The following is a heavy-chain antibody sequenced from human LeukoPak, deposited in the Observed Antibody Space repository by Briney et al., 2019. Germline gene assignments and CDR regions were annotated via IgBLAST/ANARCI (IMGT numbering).Heavy chain of an antibody. CDR1: GYTFTGYY. Sequence: GASVKVSCKASGYTFTGYYMHWVRQAPGQGLEWMGWINPNSGGTNYAQKFQGWVTMTRDTSISTAYMELSRLRSDDTAVYYCARDRAYCGGDCYPGLIYDYWGQGTLVTVSS. CDR2: INPNSGGT. D-gene: IGHD2-21*02. J-gene: IGHJ4*02. CDR3: ARDRAYCGGDCYPGLIYDY. V-gene: IGHV1-2*04.